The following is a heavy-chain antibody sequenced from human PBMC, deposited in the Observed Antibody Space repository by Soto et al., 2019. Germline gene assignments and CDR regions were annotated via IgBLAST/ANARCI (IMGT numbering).Heavy chain of an antibody. J-gene: IGHJ6*02. Sequence: SETLCLTCAVSGGSISSANWWTWVRQPPGKGLEWIGEIYHGGSTSYNPSLKSRVTLSLDKFKNPFSLNLTSVTAADTAVYYCARLSFSYGVDVWGQGTTVTAP. CDR2: IYHGGST. CDR3: ARLSFSYGVDV. V-gene: IGHV4-4*02. CDR1: GGSISSANW.